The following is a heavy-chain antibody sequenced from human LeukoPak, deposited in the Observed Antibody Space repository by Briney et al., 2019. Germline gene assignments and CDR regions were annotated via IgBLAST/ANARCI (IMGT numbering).Heavy chain of an antibody. Sequence: PGGSRRLSWAASGFTLSTYAINWVRKAPGKGLEWVDFIGKKEINNYYADSVKGRFTISRDNSKNTLYPQMNSLRAEDTAVYYCARVGYSSGSKTAELDYCYYYMDVWGKGTTVTVSS. CDR3: ARVGYSSGSKTAELDYCYYYMDV. V-gene: IGHV3-30*02. J-gene: IGHJ6*03. CDR2: IGKKEINN. CDR1: GFTLSTYA. D-gene: IGHD6-19*01.